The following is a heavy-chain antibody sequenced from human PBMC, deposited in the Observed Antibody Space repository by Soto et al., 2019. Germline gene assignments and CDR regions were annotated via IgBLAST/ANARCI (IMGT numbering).Heavy chain of an antibody. J-gene: IGHJ4*02. CDR2: IKQDGSEK. Sequence: GGSLRLSCAASGFTFSSYWMSWVRRAPGKGLEWVANIKQDGSEKYYVDSVKGRFTISRDNAKNSLYLQMNSLRAEDTAVYYCAREKPPPYHYYDSSGYHFFGGQGTLVTVSS. V-gene: IGHV3-7*05. CDR1: GFTFSSYW. D-gene: IGHD3-22*01. CDR3: AREKPPPYHYYDSSGYHFF.